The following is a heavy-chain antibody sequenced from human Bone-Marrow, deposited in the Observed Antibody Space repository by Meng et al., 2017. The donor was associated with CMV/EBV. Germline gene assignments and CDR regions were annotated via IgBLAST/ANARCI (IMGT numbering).Heavy chain of an antibody. CDR2: MNPNSGNT. J-gene: IGHJ6*01. V-gene: IGHV1-8*01. CDR3: ARLWDSFYYYYGMDV. Sequence: ASVKVSCKASGYTFTSYDINWVRQATGQGLEWMGWMNPNSGNTGYAQKFQGRVTMTRNTSISTAYMELSSLRSEDTAVYYCARLWDSFYYYYGMDVWGQGHTVNVSS. CDR1: GYTFTSYD. D-gene: IGHD3/OR15-3a*01.